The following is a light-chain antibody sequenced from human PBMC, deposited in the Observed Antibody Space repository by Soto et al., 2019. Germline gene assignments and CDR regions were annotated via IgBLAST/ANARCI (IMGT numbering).Light chain of an antibody. V-gene: IGKV1-27*01. J-gene: IGKJ1*01. CDR2: AAS. CDR1: QGISNY. CDR3: QKYYSAPPT. Sequence: DIQMTQSPSSLSASVGDRVTITCRASQGISNYLAWYQQQPGKVPKLLIYAASTLQSGVPSRFSGSGSGTDFTLTISSLQPQDVATYYCQKYYSAPPTFGQRTKVDIK.